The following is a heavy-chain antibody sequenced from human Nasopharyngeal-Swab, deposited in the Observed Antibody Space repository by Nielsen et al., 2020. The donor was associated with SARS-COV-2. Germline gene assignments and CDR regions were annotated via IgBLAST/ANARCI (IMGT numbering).Heavy chain of an antibody. CDR2: IWYDGSNK. CDR1: GFTFSSYG. J-gene: IGHJ6*03. D-gene: IGHD2-8*02. Sequence: GGSLRLSCAASGFTFSSYGMHWVRQAPGKGPEWVAVIWYDGSNKYYADSVKGRFTISRDNSKNTLYLQMNSLRAEDTAVYYCARDLGVYAILHYMDVWGKGTTVTVSS. V-gene: IGHV3-33*01. CDR3: ARDLGVYAILHYMDV.